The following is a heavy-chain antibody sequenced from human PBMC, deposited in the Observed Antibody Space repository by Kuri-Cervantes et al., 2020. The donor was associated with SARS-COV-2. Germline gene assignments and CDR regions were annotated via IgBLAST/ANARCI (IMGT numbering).Heavy chain of an antibody. D-gene: IGHD6-19*01. CDR1: VYTFTSSA. CDR3: ARDRREYSSGWYYWSFDL. Sequence: ASVKVSCKASVYTFTSSAMLWVRQAPGQRLEWMGWINAGNGNTKYSQKFQGRVTITRDTAASTAYMELRSLRSEDTAVYYCARDRREYSSGWYYWSFDLWGHGTLVTVSS. CDR2: INAGNGNT. J-gene: IGHJ2*01. V-gene: IGHV1-3*01.